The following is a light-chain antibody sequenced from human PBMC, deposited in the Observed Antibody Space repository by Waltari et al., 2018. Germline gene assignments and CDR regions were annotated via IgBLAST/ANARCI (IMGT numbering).Light chain of an antibody. CDR2: RVS. CDR3: HRYDYVWT. Sequence: VLTQSPGTLSLSPGDRAILSCTASESVTTNYLAWFQQRPGQAPRLPIYRVSIRAAGVPDRFSGSGSGTDFSLTIRRLEPEDFAMYYCHRYDYVWTFGQGTKVEI. V-gene: IGKV3-20*01. CDR1: ESVTTNY. J-gene: IGKJ1*01.